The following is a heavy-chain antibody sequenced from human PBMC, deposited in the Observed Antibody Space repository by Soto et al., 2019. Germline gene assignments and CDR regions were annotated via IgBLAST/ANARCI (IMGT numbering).Heavy chain of an antibody. Sequence: ASVKVSCKASGYRFTSYGIGWVRQAPGQGLEWMGWINAYNGNTNYAQNLQGRVTLTTDTSTSTAYMELRSLRSNDTAVYYCAMVDVYVTPTPQDVWGQGTTVTVSS. V-gene: IGHV1-18*01. CDR1: GYRFTSYG. CDR3: AMVDVYVTPTPQDV. D-gene: IGHD3-16*01. J-gene: IGHJ6*02. CDR2: INAYNGNT.